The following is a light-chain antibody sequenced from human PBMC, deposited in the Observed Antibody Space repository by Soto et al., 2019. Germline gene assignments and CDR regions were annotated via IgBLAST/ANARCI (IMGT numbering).Light chain of an antibody. CDR3: CSYAGSSYYV. CDR2: DVS. Sequence: QSALTQPRSVSGSPGQSVTISCTGTSSDVGGYNYVSWYQQHPGKAPKLMIYDVSKRLSGVPDRFSGPKSGNTASLTISGLQAEDEADYYCCSYAGSSYYVFGTGTKVTVL. CDR1: SSDVGGYNY. V-gene: IGLV2-11*01. J-gene: IGLJ1*01.